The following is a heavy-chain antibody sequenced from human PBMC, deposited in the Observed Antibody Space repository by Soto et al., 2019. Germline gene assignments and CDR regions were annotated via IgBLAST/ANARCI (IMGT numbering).Heavy chain of an antibody. Sequence: SETLSLTCTVSGGSISSYYWSWIRQPPGKGLEWIGYIYYSGSTNYNPSLKSRVTISVDTSKNQSSLKLSSVTAADTAVYYCARPHGGSSGWDNWFDPWGQGTLVTVSS. CDR1: GGSISSYY. D-gene: IGHD6-25*01. CDR3: ARPHGGSSGWDNWFDP. J-gene: IGHJ5*02. V-gene: IGHV4-59*08. CDR2: IYYSGST.